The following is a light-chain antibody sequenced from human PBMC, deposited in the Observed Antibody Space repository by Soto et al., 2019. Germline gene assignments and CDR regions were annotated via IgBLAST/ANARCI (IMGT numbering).Light chain of an antibody. J-gene: IGLJ2*01. CDR3: SSYTSSSTPHVV. Sequence: QSVRTQPASVSGSPGQSITISCTGTSSDVGGYNYVSWYQQHPGKAPKLMIYDVSNRPSGVSNRFSGSKSGNTASLTISGLQAADEADYYCSSYTSSSTPHVVFGGGTKLTVL. V-gene: IGLV2-14*01. CDR2: DVS. CDR1: SSDVGGYNY.